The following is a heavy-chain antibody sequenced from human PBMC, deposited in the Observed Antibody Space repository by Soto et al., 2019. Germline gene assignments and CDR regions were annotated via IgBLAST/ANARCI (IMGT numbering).Heavy chain of an antibody. CDR2: ISAYNGNT. CDR1: GYTFTSYG. D-gene: IGHD6-19*01. J-gene: IGHJ5*02. V-gene: IGHV1-18*01. Sequence: ASVKVSCKAPGYTFTSYGISWVRLAPGQGLEWMGWISAYNGNTNYAQKLQGRVTMTTDTSTSTAYMELRSLRSDDTAVYYCAREIDSSGWAGWFDPWGQGTLVTVSS. CDR3: AREIDSSGWAGWFDP.